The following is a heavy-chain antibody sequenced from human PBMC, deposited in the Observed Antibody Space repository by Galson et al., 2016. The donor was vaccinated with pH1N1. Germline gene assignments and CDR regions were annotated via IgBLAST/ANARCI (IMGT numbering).Heavy chain of an antibody. CDR2: IYHSGST. J-gene: IGHJ6*02. CDR3: ARENLDSSGYSYSFYYGVDV. D-gene: IGHD3-22*01. Sequence: ETLSLTCAVSGGSISSGNWWSWVRQPPGKGLEWIGEIYHSGSTYYNPSLKSRLTMSVDKSNNQFSLKLTSVTAADTAVDYCARENLDSSGYSYSFYYGVDVWGQGTTVTVSS. V-gene: IGHV4-4*02. CDR1: GGSISSGNW.